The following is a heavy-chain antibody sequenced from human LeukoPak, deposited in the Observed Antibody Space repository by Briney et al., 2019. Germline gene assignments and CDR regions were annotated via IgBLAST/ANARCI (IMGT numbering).Heavy chain of an antibody. J-gene: IGHJ6*02. V-gene: IGHV4-59*08. CDR1: GGSISSYY. CDR2: IYYSGST. D-gene: IGHD3-10*01. CDR3: ARLSITMVRGVIEFENYYGMDV. Sequence: PSETLSLTCTVSGGSISSYYWSWIRQPPGKGLEWIGYIYYSGSTNYNPSLKSRVTISVDTSKNQFSLKLSSVTAADTAVYYCARLSITMVRGVIEFENYYGMDVWGQGTTVTVSS.